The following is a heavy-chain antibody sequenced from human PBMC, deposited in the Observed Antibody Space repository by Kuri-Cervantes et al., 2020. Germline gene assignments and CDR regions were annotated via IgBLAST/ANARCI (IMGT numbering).Heavy chain of an antibody. D-gene: IGHD2-15*01. CDR1: GFTVSSNY. J-gene: IGHJ6*02. Sequence: GGSLRLSCAASGFTVSSNYMSWVRQAPGKGLEWVSAISGSGGSTYYADSVKGRFTISRDNSKNTLYLQMNSLKTEDTAVYYCTTDAGKLGYCSGGSCYSGYYYGMDVWGQGTTVTVSS. CDR3: TTDAGKLGYCSGGSCYSGYYYGMDV. V-gene: IGHV3-23*01. CDR2: ISGSGGST.